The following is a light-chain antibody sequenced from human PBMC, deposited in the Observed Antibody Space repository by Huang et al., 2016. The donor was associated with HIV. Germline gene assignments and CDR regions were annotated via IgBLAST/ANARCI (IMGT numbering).Light chain of an antibody. CDR1: QSLLYSLSKKND. CDR2: WAT. CDR3: LQYYSVPQT. V-gene: IGKV4-1*01. J-gene: IGKJ1*01. Sequence: DIVMTQSPDSLAVSPGERATINCKLSQSLLYSLSKKNDLAWFQQKPGQPPKLLIYWATTRESGVPDRFSGSGSGTDFTLTINSLQAEDVAVYFCLQYYSVPQTFGHGTKVEIK.